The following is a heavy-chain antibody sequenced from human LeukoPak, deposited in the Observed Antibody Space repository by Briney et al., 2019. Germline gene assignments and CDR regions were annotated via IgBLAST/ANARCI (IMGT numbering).Heavy chain of an antibody. CDR1: GFTFSNYG. D-gene: IGHD3-10*01. CDR2: LSSGGINK. V-gene: IGHV3-30*03. Sequence: GGSLRLSCAVSGFTFSNYGVHWVRQAPGKGLEWVALLSSGGINKRYADSVKGRFIISRDNSMNTLYLQMNSLRVEDTAVYYCARGGSGSGSYLSIIDYWGQGTLVTVSS. J-gene: IGHJ4*02. CDR3: ARGGSGSGSYLSIIDY.